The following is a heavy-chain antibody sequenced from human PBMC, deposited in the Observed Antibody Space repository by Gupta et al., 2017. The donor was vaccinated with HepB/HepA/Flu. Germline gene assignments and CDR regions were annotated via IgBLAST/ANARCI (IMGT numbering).Heavy chain of an antibody. Sequence: EAQLVESGGGLVQPGGSLRLSCAASGFRLSCCEMNWVRQAPGKGLEWLSYITNSGSEMQYADSVKGRFTISRDNAKNSLSLQMNSLRAEDTAVYYCASRVGATYHAFDIWGQGTTVTVSS. J-gene: IGHJ3*02. CDR3: ASRVGATYHAFDI. D-gene: IGHD1-26*01. CDR2: ITNSGSEM. V-gene: IGHV3-48*03. CDR1: GFRLSCCE.